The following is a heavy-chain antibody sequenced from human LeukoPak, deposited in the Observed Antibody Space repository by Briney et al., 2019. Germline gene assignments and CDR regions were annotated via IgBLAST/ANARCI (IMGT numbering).Heavy chain of an antibody. CDR3: ASFYYYDSSGYPRNAFDI. CDR1: GGSISSSSYY. CDR2: IYYSGST. D-gene: IGHD3-22*01. Sequence: SETLSLTCTVSGGSISSSSYYWGWIRQPPGKGLEWIGSIYYSGSTYYNPSLKSRVTISVDTSKNQFSLKLSSVTAADTAVYYCASFYYYDSSGYPRNAFDIWGQGTMVTVSS. V-gene: IGHV4-39*01. J-gene: IGHJ3*02.